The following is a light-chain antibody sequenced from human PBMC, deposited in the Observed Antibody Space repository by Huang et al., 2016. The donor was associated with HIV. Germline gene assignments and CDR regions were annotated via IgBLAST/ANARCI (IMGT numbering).Light chain of an antibody. CDR2: DAS. CDR3: QQRSNRPPLT. J-gene: IGKJ4*01. V-gene: IGKV3-11*01. Sequence: EIILTQSPATLSLSPGERATLSCRASQGVSSYLAWYQQKPGQAPRLLIYDASNRATGIPARFSGSGSGTDFTLTISSLEPEDFAVYYCQQRSNRPPLTFGGGTKVEIK. CDR1: QGVSSY.